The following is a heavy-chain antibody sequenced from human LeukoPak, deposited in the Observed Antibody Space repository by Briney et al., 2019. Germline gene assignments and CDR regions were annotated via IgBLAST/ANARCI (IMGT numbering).Heavy chain of an antibody. D-gene: IGHD4-17*01. CDR3: AARRLTVTTEIDY. CDR1: EFTFSSSA. V-gene: IGHV3-30*02. Sequence: PGGSLRLSCAASEFTFSSSAMHWVRQAPGKGLDWVAFIHCDGNNKYYADSVKGRFTISRDNSKNTVYLQMNSLRPEDTAVYYCAARRLTVTTEIDYWGQGTLVTVSS. J-gene: IGHJ4*02. CDR2: IHCDGNNK.